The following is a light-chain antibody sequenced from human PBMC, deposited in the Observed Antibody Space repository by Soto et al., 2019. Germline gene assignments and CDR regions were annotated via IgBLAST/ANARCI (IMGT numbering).Light chain of an antibody. V-gene: IGKV3-15*01. CDR3: QQYNNWPPWT. CDR1: QSVSSN. Sequence: EIVMTQSPATLSVSPGERATLSCRASQSVSSNLAWYQQNPGQAPRLLIYVPSTRATGIPARFSGSGSGTEFTLTISSLQSEDFAVYYCQQYNNWPPWTFGQGTKVEIK. J-gene: IGKJ1*01. CDR2: VPS.